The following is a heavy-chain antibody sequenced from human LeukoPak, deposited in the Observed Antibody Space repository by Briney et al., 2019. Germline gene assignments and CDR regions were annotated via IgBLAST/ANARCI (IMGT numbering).Heavy chain of an antibody. CDR2: IIPIFTTA. D-gene: IGHD3-10*01. CDR3: ARVGGSGSYTSHYFDY. V-gene: IGHV1-69*13. Sequence: GASVKVSCKASGYTFTSYDINWVRQATGQGLERRGGIIPIFTTANHAQKFQGRVTITADESTSTAYMELSSLRSEDTAVYYCARVGGSGSYTSHYFDYWGQGTLVTVSS. J-gene: IGHJ4*02. CDR1: GYTFTSYD.